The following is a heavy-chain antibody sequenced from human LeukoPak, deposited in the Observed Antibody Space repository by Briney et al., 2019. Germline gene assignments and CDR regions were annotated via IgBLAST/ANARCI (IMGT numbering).Heavy chain of an antibody. J-gene: IGHJ6*03. Sequence: SETLSLTCTVSGGSIGSYYWSWIRQPPGKGLEWIGYIYYSGSTNYNPSLKSRVTISVDTSKNQFSLKLSSVTAADTAVYYCARLRRTPQVFYMDVWGKGTTVTVSS. CDR1: GGSIGSYY. CDR2: IYYSGST. V-gene: IGHV4-59*01. CDR3: ARLRRTPQVFYMDV.